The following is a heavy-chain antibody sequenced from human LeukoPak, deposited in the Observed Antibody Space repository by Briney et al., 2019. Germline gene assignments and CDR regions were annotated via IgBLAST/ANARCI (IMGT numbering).Heavy chain of an antibody. Sequence: GGSLRLSCAASGFTFSSYSMNWVRQAPGKGLEWVSSISSSSSYIYYADSVKGRFTISRDNAKNSPYLQMNSLRAEDTAVYYCAREGSSWSLLGDYYYYYGMDVWGKGTTVTVSS. V-gene: IGHV3-21*01. CDR1: GFTFSSYS. CDR2: ISSSSSYI. CDR3: AREGSSWSLLGDYYYYYGMDV. D-gene: IGHD6-13*01. J-gene: IGHJ6*04.